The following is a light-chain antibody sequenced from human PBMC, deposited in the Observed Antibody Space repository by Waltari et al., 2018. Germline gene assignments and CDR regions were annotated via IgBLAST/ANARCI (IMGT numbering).Light chain of an antibody. V-gene: IGKV3-20*01. J-gene: IGKJ1*01. Sequence: EIVLTQSPGTLSLSPGERATLSCRASQSLSRALAWYQQKPGQAPRLLIYGASTRATGIPVRFSGSGYGTDFSLTITRLEPEDFAVYYCQHYVRLPVTFGQGTKVDI. CDR2: GAS. CDR3: QHYVRLPVT. CDR1: QSLSRA.